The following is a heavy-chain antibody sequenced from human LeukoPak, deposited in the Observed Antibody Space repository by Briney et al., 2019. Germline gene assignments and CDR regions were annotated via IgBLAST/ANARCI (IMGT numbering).Heavy chain of an antibody. CDR2: ISGSGTST. D-gene: IGHD3-22*01. J-gene: IGHJ4*02. CDR1: GFTFRSYA. Sequence: GGSLRLSCAASGFTFRSYAMSWVRQAPGKGLEWVLAISGSGTSTYYADPVKGRFTFSSDNPKTTLYLQMTTLSAEDTAVYYCEGTYYYDSGDDYWGQGTLVTVSS. V-gene: IGHV3-23*01. CDR3: EGTYYYDSGDDY.